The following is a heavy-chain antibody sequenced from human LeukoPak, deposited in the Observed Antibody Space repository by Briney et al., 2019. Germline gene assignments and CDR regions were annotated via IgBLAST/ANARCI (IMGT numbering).Heavy chain of an antibody. V-gene: IGHV3-48*03. J-gene: IGHJ4*02. D-gene: IGHD5-12*01. Sequence: PGGSLRLSCAVSGFIFSRYEMNWVRQAPGKGLEWVSYISSSGSTTYCADSVKGRFTVSRDDAKNSLYLQINSLRSDDTAVYYCARVGGGYTSFDYWGQGTLVTVSS. CDR3: ARVGGGYTSFDY. CDR2: ISSSGSTT. CDR1: GFIFSRYE.